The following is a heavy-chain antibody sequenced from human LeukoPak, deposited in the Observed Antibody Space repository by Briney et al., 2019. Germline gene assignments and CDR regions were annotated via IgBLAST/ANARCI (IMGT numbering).Heavy chain of an antibody. CDR3: ARDVFTYYYGSGSYFDY. CDR2: ISTTGNTI. Sequence: GGSLRLSCAASGFTFSSYNMNWVRQAPGKGLEWVSYISTTGNTIYYADSVKGRFTISRDNAKNSLYLQMNSLRAEDTAVYYCARDVFTYYYGSGSYFDYWGQGTLATVSS. CDR1: GFTFSSYN. D-gene: IGHD3-10*01. V-gene: IGHV3-48*01. J-gene: IGHJ4*02.